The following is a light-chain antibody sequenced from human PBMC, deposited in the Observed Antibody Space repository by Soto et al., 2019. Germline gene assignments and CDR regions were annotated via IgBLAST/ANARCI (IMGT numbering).Light chain of an antibody. CDR3: QQVGPSLLS. Sequence: ESVLTQSPGTLSLSPGERATLSCRASQSVSSKSLAWYQQKPGQAPRLLIYGASSRDTDIPDRFSGSGSGTDFTLTISGLEPEDFAVYYCQQVGPSLLSFGPGTKVDIK. J-gene: IGKJ3*01. V-gene: IGKV3-20*01. CDR1: QSVSSKS. CDR2: GAS.